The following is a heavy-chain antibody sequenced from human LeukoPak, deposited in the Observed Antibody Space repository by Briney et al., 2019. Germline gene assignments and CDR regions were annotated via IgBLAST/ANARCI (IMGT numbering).Heavy chain of an antibody. V-gene: IGHV3-48*04. Sequence: PGGSMRLSCAASGFIFSKYGMSWVRQAPGKGLEWLSYISTSSNTVQYIDSVRGRFAISRDNAKNTLYLQMNSLRAEDTAVYSCASSAYSSSPSPFDYWGQGTLVTVSS. CDR2: ISTSSNTV. CDR3: ASSAYSSSPSPFDY. CDR1: GFIFSKYG. J-gene: IGHJ4*02. D-gene: IGHD6-6*01.